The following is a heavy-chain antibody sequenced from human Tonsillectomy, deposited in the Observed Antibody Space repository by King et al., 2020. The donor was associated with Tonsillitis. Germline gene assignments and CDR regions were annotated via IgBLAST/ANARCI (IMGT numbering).Heavy chain of an antibody. CDR1: GYTFYSYA. D-gene: IGHD3-22*01. CDR3: ARDAAYDSSGPPFDY. CDR2: TNPGNGNK. J-gene: IGHJ4*02. Sequence: QLVQSGAEVKKPGASVKVSCKASGYTFYSYAMHWVRQAPGQRLGWMGWTNPGNGNKKYSQKFQGRVTITGDTPASTAYMELSSLRSEDTAVYYCARDAAYDSSGPPFDYWGQGTLVTVSS. V-gene: IGHV1-3*01.